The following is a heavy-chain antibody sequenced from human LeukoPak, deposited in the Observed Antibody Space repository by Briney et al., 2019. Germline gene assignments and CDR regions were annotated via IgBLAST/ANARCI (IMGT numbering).Heavy chain of an antibody. CDR1: GGTFSSYA. CDR3: ASSPVRYSSSWSDAFDI. CDR2: IIPIFGTA. Sequence: SVKVSCKASGGTFSSYAISWVRQAPGQGLEWKGGIIPIFGTANYAQKFQGRVTITTDESTSTAYMELSSLRSEDAAVYYCASSPVRYSSSWSDAFDIWGQGTMVTVSS. V-gene: IGHV1-69*05. D-gene: IGHD6-13*01. J-gene: IGHJ3*02.